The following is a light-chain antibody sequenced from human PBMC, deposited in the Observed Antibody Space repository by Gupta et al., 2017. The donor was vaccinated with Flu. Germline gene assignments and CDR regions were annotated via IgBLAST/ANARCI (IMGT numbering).Light chain of an antibody. Sequence: DIQLTQSPSSLSAYVGDSVTITRRASQGISNELGWYQQKPGTDPKRLIYAASSLPSGVPSEFSGSGAGTEFTLTISSLLPEDFATDYCLQHNSDPPWTFGQGTKVEIK. CDR2: AAS. CDR1: QGISNE. V-gene: IGKV1-17*01. CDR3: LQHNSDPPWT. J-gene: IGKJ1*01.